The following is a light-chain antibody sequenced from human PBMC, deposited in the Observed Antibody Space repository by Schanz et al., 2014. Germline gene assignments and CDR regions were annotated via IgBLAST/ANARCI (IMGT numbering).Light chain of an antibody. CDR1: SSNIGSNV. CDR2: SDN. J-gene: IGLJ1*01. CDR3: AAWDNSLSGQGV. Sequence: QSVLTQPPSASGTPGQRVTISCSGSSSNIGSNVVNWFRQLPGTAPKLLIYSDNQRPSAVPDRFSGSKSGSSASLAINGLKSEDEADYYCAAWDNSLSGQGVFGTGTKLTVL. V-gene: IGLV1-44*01.